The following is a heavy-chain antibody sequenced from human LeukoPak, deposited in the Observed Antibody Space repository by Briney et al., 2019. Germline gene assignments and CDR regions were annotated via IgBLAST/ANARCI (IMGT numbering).Heavy chain of an antibody. J-gene: IGHJ4*02. CDR2: IYYSGST. CDR1: GYSISSGYY. D-gene: IGHD3-10*01. Sequence: PSETLSLTCTVSGYSISSGYYWSWIRQPPGKGLEWIGYIYYSGSTNYNPSLKSRVTISVDTSKNQFSLKLSSVTAADTAVYYCARDSRGSGSGSDYWGQGTLVTVSS. CDR3: ARDSRGSGSGSDY. V-gene: IGHV4-61*01.